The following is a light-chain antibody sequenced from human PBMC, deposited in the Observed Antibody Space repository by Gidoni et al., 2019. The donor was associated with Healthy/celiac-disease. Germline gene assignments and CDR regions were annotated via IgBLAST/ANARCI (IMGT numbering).Light chain of an antibody. CDR2: GAS. V-gene: IGKV3-15*01. CDR3: QQYNNWPGA. J-gene: IGKJ3*01. Sequence: EIGMPQPPATLSVSPGERATLSCRASQSVSSNLAWYQQKPGQAPRLLIYGASTRATGIPARFSGSGSGTEFTLTISSLQSEDFAVYYCQQYNNWPGAFGPGTKVDIK. CDR1: QSVSSN.